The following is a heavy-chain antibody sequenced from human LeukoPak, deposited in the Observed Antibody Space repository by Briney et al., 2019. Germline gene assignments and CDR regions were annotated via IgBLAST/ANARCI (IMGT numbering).Heavy chain of an antibody. CDR3: ARADVCGGDCSSFDY. V-gene: IGHV4-31*03. CDR1: GGSISSGGYY. D-gene: IGHD2-21*02. CDR2: IYYSGST. Sequence: SETLSLTCTVSGGSISSGGYYWSWIRQHPGKGLEWIGYIYYSGSTYYNPSLKSRVTISVDTSKNQFSLKLSSVAAADTAVYYCARADVCGGDCSSFDYWGQGTLVTVSS. J-gene: IGHJ4*02.